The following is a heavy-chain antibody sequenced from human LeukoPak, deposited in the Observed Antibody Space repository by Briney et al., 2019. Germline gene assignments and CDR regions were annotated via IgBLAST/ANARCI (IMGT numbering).Heavy chain of an antibody. V-gene: IGHV3-66*01. CDR3: ARDIPGLGIAVAVGSD. Sequence: PGGSLRLSCAASGFTVSSNYMSWVRQAPGKGLEWVSVIYSGGSTYYADSVKGRFTISRDNSKNTLYLQMNSLRAEDTAVYYCARDIPGLGIAVAVGSDWGQRTLVTVSS. CDR1: GFTVSSNY. D-gene: IGHD6-19*01. CDR2: IYSGGST. J-gene: IGHJ4*02.